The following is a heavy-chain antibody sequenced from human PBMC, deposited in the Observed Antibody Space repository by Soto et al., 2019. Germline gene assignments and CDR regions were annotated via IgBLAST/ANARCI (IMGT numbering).Heavy chain of an antibody. CDR3: AKAMTIFGVVVVPGFY. CDR1: GFTFSSYG. Sequence: QVQLVESGGGVVQPGGSLRLSCAASGFTFSSYGMHWVRQAPGKGLEWVAVVSYDGNNKYYADSVKGRFTISRDNSKNTGSLQMNSLRPEDTAVYYCAKAMTIFGVVVVPGFYWGQGTLVTVSS. CDR2: VSYDGNNK. D-gene: IGHD3-3*01. V-gene: IGHV3-30*18. J-gene: IGHJ4*02.